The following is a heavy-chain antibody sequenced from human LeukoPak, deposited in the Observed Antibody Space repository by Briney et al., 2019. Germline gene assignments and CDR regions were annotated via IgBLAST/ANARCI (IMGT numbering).Heavy chain of an antibody. V-gene: IGHV1-69*05. J-gene: IGHJ4*02. CDR3: ARDMEYCSSTSCYVLDY. D-gene: IGHD2-2*01. CDR1: GGTFSSYA. Sequence: SVKVSCKASGGTFSSYAISWVRQAPGQGLEWMGGIIPIFGTANYAQKFQGRVTITTDESTSTAYMELSSQRSEDTAGYYCARDMEYCSSTSCYVLDYWGQGTLVTVSS. CDR2: IIPIFGTA.